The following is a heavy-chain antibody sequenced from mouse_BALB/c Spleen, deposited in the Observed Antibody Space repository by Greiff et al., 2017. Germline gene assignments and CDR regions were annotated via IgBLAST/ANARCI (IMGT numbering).Heavy chain of an antibody. J-gene: IGHJ1*01. CDR3: ARRDGNYVYWYFDV. Sequence: EVQLVESGPGLVKPSQSLSLTCTVTGYSITSDYAWNWIRQFPGNKLEWMGYISYSGSTSYNPSLKSRISITRDTSKNQFFLQLNSVTTEDTATYYCARRDGNYVYWYFDVWGAGTTVTVSS. V-gene: IGHV3-2*02. CDR2: ISYSGST. CDR1: GYSITSDYA. D-gene: IGHD2-1*01.